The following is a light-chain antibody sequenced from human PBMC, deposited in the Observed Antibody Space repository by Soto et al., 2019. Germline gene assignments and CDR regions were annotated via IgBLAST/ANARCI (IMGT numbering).Light chain of an antibody. Sequence: EIVMTQSPATLSVSPGERATLSCRASQSVSSDLAWHEQKPGQAPRLLIYGASTRATGIPARFSGSGSGTEFTLTISSLQPEDFAVYYCQQYNNWPLTFGGGTKVDI. V-gene: IGKV3-15*01. CDR3: QQYNNWPLT. CDR1: QSVSSD. J-gene: IGKJ4*01. CDR2: GAS.